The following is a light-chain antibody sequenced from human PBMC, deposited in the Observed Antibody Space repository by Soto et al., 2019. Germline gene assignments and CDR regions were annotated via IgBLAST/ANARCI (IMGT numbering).Light chain of an antibody. J-gene: IGLJ1*01. CDR3: SSYTSSSTLDV. Sequence: QSVLTQPASVSGSPGQSITISCTGTSSDVGTYNYVSWYQQHPGKAPKIMIYDDRNRPSGVSSRFSGSKSGNTASLTISGFQAEDEADYYCSSYTSSSTLDVFGTGTKVTVL. V-gene: IGLV2-14*01. CDR1: SSDVGTYNY. CDR2: DDR.